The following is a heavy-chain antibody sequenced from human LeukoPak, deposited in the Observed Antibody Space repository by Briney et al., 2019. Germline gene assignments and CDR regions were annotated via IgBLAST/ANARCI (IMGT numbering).Heavy chain of an antibody. D-gene: IGHD6-19*01. CDR3: AKALAVAADY. CDR1: GFTFSSYG. Sequence: PGGSLRLSCAASGFTFSSYGMHWVRQAPGKGLEWVAFIRYDGSNKYYADSVKGRFTISRDNSKNTLYLQMDSLRAEDTAVYYCAKALAVAADYWGQGTLVTVSS. V-gene: IGHV3-30*02. J-gene: IGHJ4*02. CDR2: IRYDGSNK.